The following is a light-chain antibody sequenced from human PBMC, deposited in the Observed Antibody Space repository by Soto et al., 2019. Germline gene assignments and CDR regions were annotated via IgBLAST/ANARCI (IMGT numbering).Light chain of an antibody. CDR2: VAS. CDR1: QSVINNY. V-gene: IGKV3-20*01. CDR3: QIYSISPPIT. J-gene: IGKJ5*01. Sequence: EIVLTQSPGTLSLSPGERATLSCRASQSVINNYLAWYQQKPGQAPRLLIYVASSRAAGIPDRFSGSGSGTDFSLTISRLELEDSAVYYCQIYSISPPITFGQGTRLEIK.